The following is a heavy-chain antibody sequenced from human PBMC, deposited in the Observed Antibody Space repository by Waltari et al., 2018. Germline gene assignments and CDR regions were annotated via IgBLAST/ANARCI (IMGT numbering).Heavy chain of an antibody. CDR2: IYDSGNT. D-gene: IGHD6-6*01. J-gene: IGHJ3*01. V-gene: IGHV4-38-2*02. CDR3: ARDRVTGSSGAFNV. CDR1: GFSLSSGYY. Sequence: QVQLRESGPGLVKPSATLSLSCAVSGFSLSSGYYWGWIRQPPGKGLEWIGSIYDSGNTYYNPSLKSRVTMSIDTSKNQFSLRVNSATAADTAVYYCARDRVTGSSGAFNVWGQGTMVTVSS.